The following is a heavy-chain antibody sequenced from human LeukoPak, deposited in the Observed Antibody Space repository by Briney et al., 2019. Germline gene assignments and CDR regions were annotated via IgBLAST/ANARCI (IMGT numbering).Heavy chain of an antibody. D-gene: IGHD3-22*01. V-gene: IGHV3-21*01. CDR2: ISSSSSYI. Sequence: PGGSLRLSCAASGFAFSSYSMNWVRQAPGKGLEWVSSISSSSSYIYYADSVKGRFTISRDNAKNSPYLQMNSLRAEDTAVYYCARDHFYDSSGYYRRLDAFDIWGQGTMVTVSS. J-gene: IGHJ3*02. CDR3: ARDHFYDSSGYYRRLDAFDI. CDR1: GFAFSSYS.